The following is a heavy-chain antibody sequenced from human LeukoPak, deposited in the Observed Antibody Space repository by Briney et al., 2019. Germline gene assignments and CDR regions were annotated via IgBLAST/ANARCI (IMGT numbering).Heavy chain of an antibody. D-gene: IGHD4-17*01. V-gene: IGHV4-39*01. J-gene: IGHJ6*02. CDR3: AKNYGDYDYYYYGMDV. CDR2: IYYSGST. CDR1: GGSISSSSYY. Sequence: SETLSLTCTVSGGSISSSSYYWGWIRQPPGKGLEWIGSIYYSGSTYYNPSLKSRVIISVDASKNQFSLKLSSVTAADTAVYYCAKNYGDYDYYYYGMDVWGQGTTVTVSS.